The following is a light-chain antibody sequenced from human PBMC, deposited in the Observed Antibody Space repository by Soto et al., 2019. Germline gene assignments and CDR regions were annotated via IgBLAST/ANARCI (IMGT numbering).Light chain of an antibody. V-gene: IGKV3-11*01. CDR3: QQRNNWPS. J-gene: IGKJ5*01. CDR1: QSVSTY. Sequence: EIVLTQSPGTLSLSPGERATHSCRASQSVSTYLAWYQQKPGQAPRLLIYDASNRATGIPARFSGSGSGTDFTLTISSLDPEDFAVYYCQQRNNWPSFGQGTRLEIK. CDR2: DAS.